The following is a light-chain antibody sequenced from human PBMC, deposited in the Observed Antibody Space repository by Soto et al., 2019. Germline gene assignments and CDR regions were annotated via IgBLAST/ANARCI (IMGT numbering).Light chain of an antibody. CDR1: NSDVGGYNY. CDR3: ISYTSSVPLV. Sequence: QSVVTQPASVSGSPGQSITISCTGSNSDVGGYNYVSWYQQHPGKAPKLMIYEVSNRPSGVSDRFSGSKSGNTASLTISGLQAEDEADYYCISYTSSVPLVFGGGTQLTVL. J-gene: IGLJ2*01. CDR2: EVS. V-gene: IGLV2-14*01.